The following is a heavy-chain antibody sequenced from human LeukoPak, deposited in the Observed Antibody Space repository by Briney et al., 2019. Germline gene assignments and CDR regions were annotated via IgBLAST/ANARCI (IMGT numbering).Heavy chain of an antibody. J-gene: IGHJ4*02. CDR2: ISNSGGTT. Sequence: GGSLRLSCAASGFTFSSYSMNWVRQAPGKGLEWVSVISNSGGTTYYADSVKGRFTISRDNSKNTLYLQMNSLRAEDTAIYYCAKVRWTGGGYFDYWGQGTLVTVSS. CDR1: GFTFSSYS. D-gene: IGHD1-14*01. V-gene: IGHV3-23*01. CDR3: AKVRWTGGGYFDY.